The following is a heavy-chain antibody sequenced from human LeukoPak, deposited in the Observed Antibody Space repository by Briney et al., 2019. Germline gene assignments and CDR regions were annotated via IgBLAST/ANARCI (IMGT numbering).Heavy chain of an antibody. CDR2: VYTGGST. CDR1: GGSISSGSYY. J-gene: IGHJ4*02. D-gene: IGHD5-18*01. Sequence: SETLSLTCTVSGGSISSGSYYWSWIRQPAGKGLEWIGRVYTGGSTNYNPSLKSRVTISVDTSKNQFSLKLSSVTAADTAVYYCARDRNGYSHGVENEYWGQGTLVTVSS. CDR3: ARDRNGYSHGVENEY. V-gene: IGHV4-61*02.